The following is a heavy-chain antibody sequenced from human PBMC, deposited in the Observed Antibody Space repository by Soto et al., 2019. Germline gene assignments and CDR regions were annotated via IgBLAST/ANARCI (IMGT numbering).Heavy chain of an antibody. CDR2: IDGADDK. D-gene: IGHD6-13*01. CDR3: ARGPTLAAGGYYFDD. CDR1: GFSLSTRGIC. V-gene: IGHV2-70*01. Sequence: SGPTLVNPPQLLTLTCTFSGFSLSTRGICVSWIRQPPGQALEWLALIDGADDKYYSTSLKTRHTISQDTSNNQLVLPMTKMDPEYTATYYCARGPTLAAGGYYFDDWGQGTLVTDS. J-gene: IGHJ4*02.